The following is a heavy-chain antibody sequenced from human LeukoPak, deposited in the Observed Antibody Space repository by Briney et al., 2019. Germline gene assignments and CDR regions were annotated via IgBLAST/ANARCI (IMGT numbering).Heavy chain of an antibody. Sequence: GGSLRLSCAASGFTFSSYNMNWVRQAPGTGLEWVSSISSSSSYIYYADSVKGRFTISRDNANNSLYLQMNSLRDEDTAVYYCARGEDTAMVSGGYNWFDPWGQGTLVTVSS. D-gene: IGHD5-18*01. CDR2: ISSSSSYI. V-gene: IGHV3-21*01. CDR3: ARGEDTAMVSGGYNWFDP. J-gene: IGHJ5*02. CDR1: GFTFSSYN.